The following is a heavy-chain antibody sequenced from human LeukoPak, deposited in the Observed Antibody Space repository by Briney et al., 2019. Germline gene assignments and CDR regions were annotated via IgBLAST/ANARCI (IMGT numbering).Heavy chain of an antibody. CDR1: GGSISSYY. Sequence: SETLSLTCTVSGGSISSYYWSWIRQPAGKGLEWIGRIYTSGSTNYNPSLKSRVTMSVDTSKNQFSLKLSSATAADTAVYYCAREEYCSGGSCYGGNWFDPWGQGTLVTVSS. D-gene: IGHD2-15*01. J-gene: IGHJ5*02. CDR3: AREEYCSGGSCYGGNWFDP. V-gene: IGHV4-4*07. CDR2: IYTSGST.